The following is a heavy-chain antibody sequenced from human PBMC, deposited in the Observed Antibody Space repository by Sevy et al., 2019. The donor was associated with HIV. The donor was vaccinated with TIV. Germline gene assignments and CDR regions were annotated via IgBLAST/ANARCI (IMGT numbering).Heavy chain of an antibody. J-gene: IGHJ4*02. V-gene: IGHV4-59*08. D-gene: IGHD1-26*01. CDR3: AGENAWGRGYS. CDR1: GGSITSLY. CDR2: IYYNGHI. Sequence: TRALTCTVSGGSITSLYWNWIRQPPGKGLEWIANIYYNGHINYNPSLKSRVTLSLDTSKNQFSLRLSSVTAADTAMYYCAGENAWGRGYSWGQGTLVTVSS.